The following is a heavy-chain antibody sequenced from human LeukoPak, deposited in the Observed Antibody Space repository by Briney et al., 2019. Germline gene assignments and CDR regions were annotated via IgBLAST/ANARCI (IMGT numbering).Heavy chain of an antibody. D-gene: IGHD6-19*01. V-gene: IGHV4-34*01. CDR2: INHSGST. Sequence: SETLSLTCAVYGGSFSGYHWSWIRQPPGKGLEWIGEINHSGSTNYNPSLKSRVTISVDTSKNQFSLKLSSVTAADTAVYYCARGRWGYSSGPPDYWGQGTLVTVSS. J-gene: IGHJ4*02. CDR3: ARGRWGYSSGPPDY. CDR1: GGSFSGYH.